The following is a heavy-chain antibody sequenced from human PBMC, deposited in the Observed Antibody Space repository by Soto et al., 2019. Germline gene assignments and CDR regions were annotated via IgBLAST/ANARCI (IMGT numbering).Heavy chain of an antibody. V-gene: IGHV1-69*02. D-gene: IGHD3-10*01. J-gene: IGHJ4*02. CDR1: GGTFSSDT. Sequence: QVQLVQSGAEVKKPGSSVKVSCKASGGTFSSDTFNWVRQAPGQGLEWMGRIIPIVNKPNYAQKFQGIVTITADKSTCTSYMGLSSLRSEDTSVYYCAIAYGSGSYRHFDSCGQGTLVNVSS. CDR2: IIPIVNKP. CDR3: AIAYGSGSYRHFDS.